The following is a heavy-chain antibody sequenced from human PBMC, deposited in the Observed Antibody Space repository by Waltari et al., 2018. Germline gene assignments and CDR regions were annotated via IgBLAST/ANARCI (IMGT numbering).Heavy chain of an antibody. J-gene: IGHJ4*02. CDR3: ARDKSGWSRDY. CDR2: IQTDGSER. Sequence: EVQLVESGGGLVQPGGSLSLSCAASGFTFSSYSMTWVRRAPGTGREWVATIQTDGSERFYVDSVKGRFTISRDNARNTLYLYMNSLRADDTGVYHCARDKSGWSRDYWGQGTLVTVSS. D-gene: IGHD6-19*01. CDR1: GFTFSSYS. V-gene: IGHV3-7*01.